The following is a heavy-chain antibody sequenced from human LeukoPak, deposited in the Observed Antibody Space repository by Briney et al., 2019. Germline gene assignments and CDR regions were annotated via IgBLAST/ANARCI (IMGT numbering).Heavy chain of an antibody. D-gene: IGHD3-22*01. CDR3: AREGDYDSSGYY. CDR2: IYHSGST. CDR1: GYSISSGYC. V-gene: IGHV4-38-2*02. Sequence: PSETLSLTCTVSGYSISSGYCWGWIRQPPGKGLEWIGSIYHSGSTYYNPSLKSRVTISVDTSKNQFSLKLSSVTAADTAVYYCAREGDYDSSGYYWGQGTLVTVSS. J-gene: IGHJ4*02.